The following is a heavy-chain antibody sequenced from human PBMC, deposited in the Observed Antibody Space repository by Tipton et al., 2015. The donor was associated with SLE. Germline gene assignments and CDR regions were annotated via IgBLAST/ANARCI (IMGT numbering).Heavy chain of an antibody. CDR2: NYYSGST. V-gene: IGHV4-59*01. Sequence: TLSLTCTVSGGSISSYYWSWIRQPPGKGLEWIGYNYYSGSTNYNPSLKSRVSISVDASKNQISLKLNSVTAADTAVYYCARDPGAVAGYFDYWGQGTLVTVSS. J-gene: IGHJ4*02. CDR1: GGSISSYY. CDR3: ARDPGAVAGYFDY. D-gene: IGHD6-19*01.